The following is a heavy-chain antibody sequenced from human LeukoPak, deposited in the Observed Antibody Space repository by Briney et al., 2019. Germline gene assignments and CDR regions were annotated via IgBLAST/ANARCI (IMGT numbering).Heavy chain of an antibody. J-gene: IGHJ5*02. CDR3: ARGTLYYYGSGSHSNWFDP. CDR2: INHSGST. V-gene: IGHV4-34*01. D-gene: IGHD3-10*01. Sequence: SETLSLTCAVYGGSFSGYYWSWIRQPPGKGLEWIGEINHSGSTNYNPSLKSRVTISVDTSKNQFSLKLSSVTAADTAVYYCARGTLYYYGSGSHSNWFDPWGQGTLVTVSS. CDR1: GGSFSGYY.